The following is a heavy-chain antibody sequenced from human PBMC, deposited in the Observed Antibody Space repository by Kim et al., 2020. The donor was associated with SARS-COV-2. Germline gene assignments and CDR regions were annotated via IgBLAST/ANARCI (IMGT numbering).Heavy chain of an antibody. V-gene: IGHV3-30*04. Sequence: GGSLRLSCAASGFTFSSYAMHWVRQAPGKGLEWVAVISYDGSNKYYADSVKGRFTISRDNSKNTLYLQMNSLRAEDTAVYYCASSSWSYYYGMDVWGQGTTVTVSS. D-gene: IGHD6-13*01. CDR2: ISYDGSNK. CDR3: ASSSWSYYYGMDV. J-gene: IGHJ6*02. CDR1: GFTFSSYA.